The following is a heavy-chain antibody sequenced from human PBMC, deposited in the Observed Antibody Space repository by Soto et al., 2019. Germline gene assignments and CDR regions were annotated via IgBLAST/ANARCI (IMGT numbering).Heavy chain of an antibody. CDR1: GGTFSSYA. Sequence: QVQLVQSGAEVKKPGSSVKVSCKASGGTFSSYAISWVRQAPGQGLEWMGGIIPIFGTANYAQKFQGRVTITADISTSTAYMELSSLRSEDTAVYYCARDLRLTIFGVVIKHDAFDIWGQGTMVTVSS. CDR2: IIPIFGTA. J-gene: IGHJ3*02. D-gene: IGHD3-3*01. CDR3: ARDLRLTIFGVVIKHDAFDI. V-gene: IGHV1-69*06.